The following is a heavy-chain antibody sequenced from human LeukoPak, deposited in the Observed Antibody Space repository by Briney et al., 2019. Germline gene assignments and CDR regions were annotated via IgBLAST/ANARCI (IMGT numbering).Heavy chain of an antibody. CDR2: ISVGGGST. CDR1: EFTFSSYA. V-gene: IGHV3-23*01. J-gene: IGHJ5*02. CDR3: AKGGYCSGGSCHTPADWFDP. Sequence: GGSLGLSCEASEFTFSSYALSWVGQPPGKGLEWVQVISVGGGSTYYADSVKGRFTISRDNSKNTLYLQMNSLRAEDTAVYYCAKGGYCSGGSCHTPADWFDPWGQGTLVTVSS. D-gene: IGHD2-15*01.